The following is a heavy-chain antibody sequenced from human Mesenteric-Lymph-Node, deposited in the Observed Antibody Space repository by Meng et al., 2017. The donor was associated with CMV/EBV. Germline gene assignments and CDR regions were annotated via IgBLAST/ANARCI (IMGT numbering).Heavy chain of an antibody. CDR2: MNPNSGGT. D-gene: IGHD3-22*01. V-gene: IGHV1-2*02. CDR1: GYTFISTH. J-gene: IGHJ4*02. Sequence: ASVKVSCKASGYTFISTHIYWVRQAPGQGLEWMGWMNPNSGGTNYAQKFQGRVTMTRDTSISTAYMELSRLRSDDTAVYYCARILDYRLLGNDYWGQGTLVTVSS. CDR3: ARILDYRLLGNDY.